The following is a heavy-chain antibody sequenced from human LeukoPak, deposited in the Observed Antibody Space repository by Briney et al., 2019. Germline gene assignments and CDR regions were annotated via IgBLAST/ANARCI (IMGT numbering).Heavy chain of an antibody. D-gene: IGHD1-1*01. Sequence: GGSLRLSCAASGYIFSNDAMHWVRQAPGKGLEWVAFIWFDGSNKHYADSVKGRFTISRDNSEDTLYLQMNSLRAEDTAVYYCVRDPSGSGFAFDSWGQGALVTVSS. CDR1: GYIFSNDA. J-gene: IGHJ4*02. CDR3: VRDPSGSGFAFDS. CDR2: IWFDGSNK. V-gene: IGHV3-33*01.